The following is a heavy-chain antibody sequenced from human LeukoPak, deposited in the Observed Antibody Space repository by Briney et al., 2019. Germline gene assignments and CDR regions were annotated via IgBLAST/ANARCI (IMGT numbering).Heavy chain of an antibody. J-gene: IGHJ5*02. Sequence: ASVTVSCKASGYTFTSYGISWVRQAPGQGLEWMGWISAYNGNTNYAQKLQGRVTMTTDTSTSTAYMELRSLRSDDTAVYYCARGVYSGSYGKGRTDGIWFDPWGQGTLVTVSS. D-gene: IGHD1-26*01. CDR1: GYTFTSYG. CDR3: ARGVYSGSYGKGRTDGIWFDP. CDR2: ISAYNGNT. V-gene: IGHV1-18*01.